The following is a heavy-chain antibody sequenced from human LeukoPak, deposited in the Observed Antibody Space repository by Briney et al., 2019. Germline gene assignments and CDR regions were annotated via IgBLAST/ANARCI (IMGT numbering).Heavy chain of an antibody. CDR3: ARGGRNIVVVPAANRDADFDY. CDR2: INHSGST. CDR1: GGSFSGYY. V-gene: IGHV4-34*01. Sequence: PSETLSLTCAVYGGSFSGYYWSWIRQPPGKGLEWIGEINHSGSTNYNPSLKSRVTISVDTSKNQFPLKLSSVTAADTAVYYCARGGRNIVVVPAANRDADFDYWGQGTLVTVSS. J-gene: IGHJ4*02. D-gene: IGHD2-2*01.